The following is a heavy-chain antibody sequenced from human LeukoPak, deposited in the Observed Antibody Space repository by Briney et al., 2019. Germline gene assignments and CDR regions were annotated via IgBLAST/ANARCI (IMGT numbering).Heavy chain of an antibody. Sequence: SETLSLTCTVSGYSISSGYYWGWIRQPPGKGLEWIGSIYHSGSTYYNPSLKSRVTISVDTSKNQFSLKLSSVTAADTAVYYCARDTGIAVAGGLDPWGQGTLVTVSS. D-gene: IGHD6-19*01. CDR1: GYSISSGYY. CDR2: IYHSGST. CDR3: ARDTGIAVAGGLDP. V-gene: IGHV4-38-2*02. J-gene: IGHJ5*02.